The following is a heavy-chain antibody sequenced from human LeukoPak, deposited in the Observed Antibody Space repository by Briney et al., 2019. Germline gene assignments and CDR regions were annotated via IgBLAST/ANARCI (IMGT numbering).Heavy chain of an antibody. V-gene: IGHV3-21*01. Sequence: GGTLRLSCAASGFTFSSYSMNWVRQAPGKGLEWVSSISSSSSYIYYADSVKGRFTISRDNAKNSLYLQMNSLRAEDTAVYYWARDTEYSYGYGDFDYWGQGTLVTVSS. CDR2: ISSSSSYI. J-gene: IGHJ4*02. CDR1: GFTFSSYS. CDR3: ARDTEYSYGYGDFDY. D-gene: IGHD5-18*01.